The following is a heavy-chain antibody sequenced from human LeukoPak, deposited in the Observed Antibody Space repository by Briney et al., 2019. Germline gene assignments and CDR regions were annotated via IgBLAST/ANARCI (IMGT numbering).Heavy chain of an antibody. CDR3: TATLGY. CDR2: ISYDGSNK. D-gene: IGHD1-1*01. V-gene: IGHV3-30-3*01. CDR1: GFTFSSYA. Sequence: GRSLRLSCAASGFTFSSYAMHWVRQAPGKGLEWVAVISYDGSNKYYADSVKGRFTISRDNSKNTLYLQMNSLRAEDTAVYYCTATLGYWGQGTLVTVSS. J-gene: IGHJ4*02.